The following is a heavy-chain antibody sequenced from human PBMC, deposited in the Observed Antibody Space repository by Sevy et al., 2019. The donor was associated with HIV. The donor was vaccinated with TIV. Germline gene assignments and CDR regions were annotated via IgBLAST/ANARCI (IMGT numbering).Heavy chain of an antibody. J-gene: IGHJ4*02. CDR1: GFIFSNAC. CDR2: IKSKADGGTP. V-gene: IGHV3-15*01. CDR3: GYSEYGYYYDY. D-gene: IGHD1-26*01. Sequence: GGSLRLSRGASGFIFSNACMSWVRHAPGKGLEWVGRIKSKADGGTPDYAAPVKGTFTISRDDSINTLYLQMNSLRTDDTAVYYCGYSEYGYYYDYWGQGSLVTVSS.